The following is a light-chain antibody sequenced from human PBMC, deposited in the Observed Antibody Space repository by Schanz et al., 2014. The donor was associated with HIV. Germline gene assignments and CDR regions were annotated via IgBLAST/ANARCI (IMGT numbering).Light chain of an antibody. J-gene: IGLJ2*01. CDR3: QSYDSGLSGIL. CDR1: SSNIGSNY. V-gene: IGLV1-47*02. CDR2: GNN. Sequence: QSVLTQPPSASGTPGQRVTISCSGSSSNIGSNYVYWYQQLPGTAPKLLISGNNNRPSWVPDRFSGSKSGTSASLAITGLQAEDEADYYCQSYDSGLSGILFGGGTKLTVL.